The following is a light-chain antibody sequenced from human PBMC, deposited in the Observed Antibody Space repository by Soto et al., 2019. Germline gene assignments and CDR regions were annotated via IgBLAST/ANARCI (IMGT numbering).Light chain of an antibody. CDR2: GNN. CDR3: AAWDDSLNGVI. CDR1: SSNIGTGYD. J-gene: IGLJ2*01. Sequence: QSVLTQPPSVSGAPGQRVTISCTGSSSNIGTGYDVHWYQQLPGTAPKLLIYGNNERPSGVPDRFSGSKSGTSASLAISGLQSGDEADYYCAAWDDSLNGVIFGGGTKLTVL. V-gene: IGLV1-40*01.